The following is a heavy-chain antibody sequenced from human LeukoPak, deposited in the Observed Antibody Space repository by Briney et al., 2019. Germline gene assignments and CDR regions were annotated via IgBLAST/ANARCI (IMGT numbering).Heavy chain of an antibody. D-gene: IGHD5-24*01. Sequence: GASVKVSCKASGYTFTSYYMHWVRQAPGQGLEWMGIINPSGGSTRYAQKFQGRVTMTRDMSTSKFYMELSSLRSEDTAVYYCARDRQSGMATIVGPDYWGQGTLVTVSS. CDR3: ARDRQSGMATIVGPDY. CDR1: GYTFTSYY. J-gene: IGHJ4*02. V-gene: IGHV1-46*01. CDR2: INPSGGST.